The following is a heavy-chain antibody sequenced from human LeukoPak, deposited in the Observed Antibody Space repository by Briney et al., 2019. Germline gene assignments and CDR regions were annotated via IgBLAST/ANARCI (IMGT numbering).Heavy chain of an antibody. D-gene: IGHD5-18*01. J-gene: IGHJ4*02. V-gene: IGHV4-34*01. Sequence: ASETLSLTCAVYGGSFSGYYWSWIRQPPGKGLEWIGEINHSGSTNYNPSLKSRVTISVDTSKNQFSLKLSSVTAADTAVYYCARGGYSYGYSGLWGQGTLVTVSS. CDR3: ARGGYSYGYSGL. CDR1: GGSFSGYY. CDR2: INHSGST.